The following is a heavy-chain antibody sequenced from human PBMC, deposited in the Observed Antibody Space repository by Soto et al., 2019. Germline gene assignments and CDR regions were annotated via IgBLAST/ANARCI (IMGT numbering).Heavy chain of an antibody. CDR2: IDPSDSQT. CDR3: ARQIYDSDTGPNFQYYFDS. Sequence: GESLKISWKGSGYSFTSYWISWVRQMPGKGLEWMGRIDPSDSQTYYSPSFRGHVTISVTKSITTVFLQWSSLRASDTAMYYCARQIYDSDTGPNFQYYFDSWGQGTPVTVSS. V-gene: IGHV5-10-1*01. CDR1: GYSFTSYW. D-gene: IGHD3-22*01. J-gene: IGHJ4*02.